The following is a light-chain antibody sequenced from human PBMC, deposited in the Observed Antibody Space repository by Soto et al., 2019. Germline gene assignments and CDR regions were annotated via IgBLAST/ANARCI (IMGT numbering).Light chain of an antibody. J-gene: IGKJ1*01. CDR2: AAS. V-gene: IGKV1-39*01. CDR1: QSISTY. CDR3: QQTYSTPPT. Sequence: DIQMTQSPSSLSASVGDRVTITCRASQSISTYLNWYQKKAGLAPKLLIYAASSLQSGFPSRFSGSGSGTDFTLTISSLQPEDFATYYCQQTYSTPPTFGQGTKVEIK.